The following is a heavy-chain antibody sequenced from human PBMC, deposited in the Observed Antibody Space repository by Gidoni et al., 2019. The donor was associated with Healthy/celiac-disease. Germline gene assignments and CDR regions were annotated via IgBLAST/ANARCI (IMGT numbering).Heavy chain of an antibody. CDR3: ARTPIVGATSGGLGY. CDR2: INHSGST. D-gene: IGHD1-26*01. Sequence: QVQLQQWGARLLKPSETLSLTCAVYGGSFSGYYWSWIRQPPGKGLEVIGEINHSGSTNYNPSLKSRVTISVDTSKNQFSLKLSSVTAADTAVYYCARTPIVGATSGGLGYWGQGTLVTVSS. CDR1: GGSFSGYY. V-gene: IGHV4-34*01. J-gene: IGHJ4*02.